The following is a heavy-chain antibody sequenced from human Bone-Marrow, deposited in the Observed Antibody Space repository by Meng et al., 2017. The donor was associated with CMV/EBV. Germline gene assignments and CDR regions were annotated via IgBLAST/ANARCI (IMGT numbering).Heavy chain of an antibody. CDR3: ARDGTVVAATDY. CDR1: GGSISSSRYY. CDR2: IYHSGST. J-gene: IGHJ4*02. V-gene: IGHV4-39*07. Sequence: SETLSLTCTVSGGSISSSRYYWGWIRQPPGKGLEWIGSIYHSGSTYYNPSLKSRVTISVDTSKNQFSLKLSSVTAADTAVYYCARDGTVVAATDYWGQGTLVTVSS. D-gene: IGHD2-15*01.